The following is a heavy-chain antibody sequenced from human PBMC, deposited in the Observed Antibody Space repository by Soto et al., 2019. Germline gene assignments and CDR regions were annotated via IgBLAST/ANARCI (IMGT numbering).Heavy chain of an antibody. CDR1: GYTFTSYY. Sequence: ASVKVSCKASGYTFTSYYMHWVRQAPGQGLEWMGWINPNSGGTNYAQKFQGRVTMTRDTSISTAYMELSRLRSDDTAVYYCARDPDGPNWFDTWGQGTLVTVSS. J-gene: IGHJ5*02. CDR3: ARDPDGPNWFDT. V-gene: IGHV1-2*02. CDR2: INPNSGGT.